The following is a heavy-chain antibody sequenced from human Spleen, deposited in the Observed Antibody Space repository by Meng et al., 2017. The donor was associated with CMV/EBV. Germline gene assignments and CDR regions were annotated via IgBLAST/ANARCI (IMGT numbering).Heavy chain of an antibody. CDR2: IISDGSST. V-gene: IGHV3-74*01. CDR1: GFTFRSYW. J-gene: IGHJ6*02. CDR3: ARDFGEYSSSQGEYYYYYYGMDV. D-gene: IGHD6-6*01. Sequence: GESRKSDCAASGFTFRSYWMHWVRQAPGKGLVWVSRIISDGSSTSYADSVKGRFTISRDNAKNTLYLQMNSLRAEDTAVYYCARDFGEYSSSQGEYYYYYYGMDVWGQGTTVTVS.